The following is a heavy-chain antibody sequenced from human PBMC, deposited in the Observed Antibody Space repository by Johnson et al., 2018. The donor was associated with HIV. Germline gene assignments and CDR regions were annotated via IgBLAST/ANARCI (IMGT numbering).Heavy chain of an antibody. V-gene: IGHV3-NL1*01. CDR3: VRDLWQQLRGAFDI. J-gene: IGHJ3*02. CDR1: ELTLRGCG. Sequence: QVQLVESGGGVVQPGRSLRLSCAASELTLRGCGMHWVRQAPDKGLEWVAVIYSGYSRYYADSVKDRFTIFRDNSKNKLYLQMNSLRADDAAVYYCVRDLWQQLRGAFDIWGQGTMVTVSS. CDR2: IYSGYSR. D-gene: IGHD6-13*01.